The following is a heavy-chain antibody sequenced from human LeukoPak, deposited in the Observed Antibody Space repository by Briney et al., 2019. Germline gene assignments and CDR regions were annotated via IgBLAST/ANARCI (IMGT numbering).Heavy chain of an antibody. Sequence: GGSLRLSCAASGFIFSTYWMSWVRQAPGKGLEWVANIKEDGSEKHYVDSVKGRFTISRDNAKNSLYLQMNSLRAEDTAVYYCTRDRGRGWFDPWGQGTLVTVSS. CDR1: GFIFSTYW. CDR2: IKEDGSEK. D-gene: IGHD3-10*01. CDR3: TRDRGRGWFDP. V-gene: IGHV3-7*05. J-gene: IGHJ5*02.